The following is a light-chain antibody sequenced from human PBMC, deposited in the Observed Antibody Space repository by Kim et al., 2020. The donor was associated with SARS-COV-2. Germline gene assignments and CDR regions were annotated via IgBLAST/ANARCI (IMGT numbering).Light chain of an antibody. CDR1: QSISTW. J-gene: IGKJ1*01. CDR3: QQYDRDST. V-gene: IGKV1-5*01. CDR2: YAS. Sequence: DIQLTQSPSTLSASVGDRVTITCRASQSISTWLAWYQQKLGKAPKLLIFYASNLESGVPPRFSGSGSGTEFTLTISSLQPDDVATYYCQQYDRDSTFGQGTKVDIK.